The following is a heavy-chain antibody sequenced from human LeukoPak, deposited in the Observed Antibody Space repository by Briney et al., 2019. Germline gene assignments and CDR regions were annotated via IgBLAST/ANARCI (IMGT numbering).Heavy chain of an antibody. CDR3: ARDPRGWFDP. V-gene: IGHV1-8*01. Sequence: ASVKISCKASGYTFPSYDINWVRQAAGQGLEWMGWMNPNSGNTGYAQKFQGRVTITRNTSISTAYMELSSLRSEDTAVYYCARDPRGWFDPWGQGTLVTVSS. CDR1: GYTFPSYD. CDR2: MNPNSGNT. J-gene: IGHJ5*02. D-gene: IGHD3-10*01.